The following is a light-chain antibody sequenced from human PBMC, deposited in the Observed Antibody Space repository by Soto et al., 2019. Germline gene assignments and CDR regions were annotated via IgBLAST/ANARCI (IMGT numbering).Light chain of an antibody. J-gene: IGLJ1*01. CDR3: SSYTSSSIDYV. CDR1: SHDVGGYNY. V-gene: IGLV2-14*01. Sequence: QSALTQPASVSGSHGQSITISCTGTSHDVGGYNYVSWYQQHPGKAPKLMIYEVSNRPSGVTNRFSGSKSGNTASLTISGLQAEDEADYYCSSYTSSSIDYVFGTGTKVTVL. CDR2: EVS.